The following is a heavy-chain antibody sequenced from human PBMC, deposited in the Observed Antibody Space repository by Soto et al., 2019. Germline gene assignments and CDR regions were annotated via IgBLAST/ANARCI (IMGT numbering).Heavy chain of an antibody. CDR2: ISYDGSNK. CDR3: ARDPNIVLVPAALRPYYYYYGMDV. CDR1: GFTFSSYA. V-gene: IGHV3-30-3*01. D-gene: IGHD2-2*01. Sequence: GGSLRLSCAASGFTFSSYAMHWVRQAPGKGLEWVAVISYDGSNKYYADSVKGRFTISRDNAKNSLYLQMNSLRAEDTAVYYCARDPNIVLVPAALRPYYYYYGMDVWGQGTTVTVSS. J-gene: IGHJ6*02.